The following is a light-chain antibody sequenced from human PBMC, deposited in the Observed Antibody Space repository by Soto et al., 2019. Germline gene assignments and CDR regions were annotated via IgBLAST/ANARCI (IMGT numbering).Light chain of an antibody. CDR1: QSISSW. J-gene: IGKJ1*01. CDR2: DAS. V-gene: IGKV1-5*01. Sequence: DIQMTQSPSTLSGSVGDRVTITCLASQSISSWLAWYQQKPGKAPKLLIYDASSLESGVPSRFSGSGSGTEFTLTITSLQPDDFATYYCQQYNSYPWTFGQGTKVDNK. CDR3: QQYNSYPWT.